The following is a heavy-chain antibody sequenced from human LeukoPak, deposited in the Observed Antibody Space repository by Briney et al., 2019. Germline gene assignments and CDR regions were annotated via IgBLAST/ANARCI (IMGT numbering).Heavy chain of an antibody. V-gene: IGHV4-30-2*01. D-gene: IGHD3-3*01. CDR3: ARGEGRFLEWLYTDYYYYGMDV. J-gene: IGHJ6*02. CDR2: IYHSGST. CDR1: GGSISSGGYS. Sequence: SETLSLTCAVSGGSISSGGYSWSWIRQPPGKGLEWIGYIYHSGSTYYNPSLKSRVTISVDRSKNQFSLKLSSVTAADTAVYYCARGEGRFLEWLYTDYYYYGMDVWGQGTTVTVSS.